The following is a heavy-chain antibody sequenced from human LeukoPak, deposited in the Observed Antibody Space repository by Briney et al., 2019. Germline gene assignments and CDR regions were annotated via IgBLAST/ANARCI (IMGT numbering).Heavy chain of an antibody. V-gene: IGHV3-11*04. CDR2: ISSSGSTI. CDR3: ARWKTNHAFDI. D-gene: IGHD1-1*01. CDR1: GFTFSDYY. Sequence: GRSLRLSCAASGFTFSDYYMSWIRQAPGKGLEWVSYISSSGSTIYYADSVKGRLTISRDNAKNSLYLQMNSLRAEDTAVYYCARWKTNHAFDIWGQGTMVTVSS. J-gene: IGHJ3*02.